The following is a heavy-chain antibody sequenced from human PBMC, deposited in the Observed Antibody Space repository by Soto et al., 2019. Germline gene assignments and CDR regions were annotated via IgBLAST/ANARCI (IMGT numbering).Heavy chain of an antibody. V-gene: IGHV1-3*01. CDR3: ARSGYSSGWYHWYFDF. J-gene: IGHJ2*01. CDR2: INAGNGNT. Sequence: QVHLVQSGAEVKKPGASVKLYCKASGYTFSHCGIHWVRQAPGQRLEWMGWINAGNGNTKYSGKFQGRVTMTRDTSASTAYMELSSLRSEDTALYFCARSGYSSGWYHWYFDFWGRGTLVTVSS. D-gene: IGHD6-19*01. CDR1: GYTFSHCG.